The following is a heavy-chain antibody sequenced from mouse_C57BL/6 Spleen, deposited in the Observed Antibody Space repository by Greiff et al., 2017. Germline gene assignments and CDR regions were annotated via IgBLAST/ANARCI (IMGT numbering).Heavy chain of an antibody. J-gene: IGHJ2*02. Sequence: EVQLQESGPGLVKPSPSLSLTCSVTGYSITSGYYWNWIRPSPGNKLEWMGYISYDGSNNYNPTLKNRISITRNTSQNQFFLKLNSVTTEDTATYYCARGVDGFDYWGQGTSLTVSS. CDR1: GYSITSGYY. CDR2: ISYDGSN. V-gene: IGHV3-6*01. CDR3: ARGVDGFDY.